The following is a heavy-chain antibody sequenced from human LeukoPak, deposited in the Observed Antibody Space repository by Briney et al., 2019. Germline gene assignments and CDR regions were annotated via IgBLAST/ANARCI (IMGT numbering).Heavy chain of an antibody. Sequence: SETLSLTCTVSGDSISSSSYYWGWIRQPPGKGLEWIGSIYYSVTTYYNPSLKSRVTISVDTSKNQFSLKLSSVTAADPAVYYCARVKGRLSWFDPWGQGTLFTVSS. CDR3: ARVKGRLSWFDP. CDR1: GDSISSSSYY. CDR2: IYYSVTT. V-gene: IGHV4-39*07. J-gene: IGHJ5*02.